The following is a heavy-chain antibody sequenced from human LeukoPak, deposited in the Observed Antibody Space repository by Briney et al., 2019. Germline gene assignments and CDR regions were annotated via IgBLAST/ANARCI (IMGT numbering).Heavy chain of an antibody. J-gene: IGHJ3*02. D-gene: IGHD2-15*01. Sequence: PGGSLRLSCAASGFTFSNYWMSWVRQAPGKGLEWVANIKQDGSEKYYVDSVKGRFTISRDNAKNSLYLQMNSLRAEDTAVYYCTRESYCSGGSCYSGRAFDIWGQGTMVTVSS. V-gene: IGHV3-7*01. CDR3: TRESYCSGGSCYSGRAFDI. CDR2: IKQDGSEK. CDR1: GFTFSNYW.